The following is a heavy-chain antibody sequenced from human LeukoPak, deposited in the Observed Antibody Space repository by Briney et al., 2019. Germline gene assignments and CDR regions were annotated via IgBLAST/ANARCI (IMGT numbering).Heavy chain of an antibody. CDR2: IYPGDSDT. Sequence: RSGESLKISCKGSGYSFTSYWIGWVRQMPGKGLEWMGIIYPGDSDTRYRPSFQGQVTMSADKSISTAYLQWSSLKASDTAVYYCARRRYCSNTSCYEGAFDIWGQGTMVTVSS. D-gene: IGHD2-2*01. V-gene: IGHV5-51*01. J-gene: IGHJ3*02. CDR1: GYSFTSYW. CDR3: ARRRYCSNTSCYEGAFDI.